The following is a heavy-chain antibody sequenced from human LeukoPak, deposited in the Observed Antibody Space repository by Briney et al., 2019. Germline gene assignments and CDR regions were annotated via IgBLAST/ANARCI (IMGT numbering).Heavy chain of an antibody. CDR2: LYSDDTT. CDR3: ASVPFVVIIGEYFQH. Sequence: PGGSLRLSCAASGFIVNSNYMNWVRQAPGKGLEWVSVLYSDDTTYYADSAKGRFTISRDNSKNTLYLQMNNLRAEDTAVYYCASVPFVVIIGEYFQHWGQGTLVTVSS. J-gene: IGHJ1*01. D-gene: IGHD3-22*01. V-gene: IGHV3-53*01. CDR1: GFIVNSNY.